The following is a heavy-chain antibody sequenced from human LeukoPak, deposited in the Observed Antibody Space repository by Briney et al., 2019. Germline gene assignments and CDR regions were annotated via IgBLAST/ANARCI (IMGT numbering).Heavy chain of an antibody. Sequence: PGGSLRLSCEASGFSLSDYGMNWARQAPGKGLEWVSAISGSGGSTYYADSVKGRFTISRDNSKNTLYLQMNSLRAEDTAVYYCARDPRGNIWPEYFHRWGQGTLVTVSS. V-gene: IGHV3-23*01. CDR2: ISGSGGST. J-gene: IGHJ1*01. CDR3: ARDPRGNIWPEYFHR. CDR1: GFSLSDYG.